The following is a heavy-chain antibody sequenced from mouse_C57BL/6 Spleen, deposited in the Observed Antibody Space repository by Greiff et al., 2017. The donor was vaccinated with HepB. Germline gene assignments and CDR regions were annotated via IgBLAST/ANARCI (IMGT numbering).Heavy chain of an antibody. J-gene: IGHJ2*01. CDR2: IFPGSGST. CDR3: ARSGTYYSNYVGDY. V-gene: IGHV1-75*01. Sequence: VQLQESGPELVKPGASVKISCKASGYTFTDYYINWVKQRPGQGLEWIGWIFPGSGSTYYNEKFKGKATLTVDKSSSTAYMLLSSLTSEDSAVYFCARSGTYYSNYVGDYWGQGTTLTVSS. CDR1: GYTFTDYY. D-gene: IGHD2-5*01.